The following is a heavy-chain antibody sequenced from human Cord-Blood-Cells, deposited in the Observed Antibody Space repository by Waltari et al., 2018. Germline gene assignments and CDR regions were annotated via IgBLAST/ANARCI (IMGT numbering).Heavy chain of an antibody. CDR1: GGSFSGSY. V-gene: IGHV4-34*01. CDR3: AREPAYKSARRNRYFDL. CDR2: INHSGST. D-gene: IGHD1-20*01. J-gene: IGHJ2*01. Sequence: QVQLPQWGAGLLKPSETLSLTCAVYGGSFSGSYWSWIRQPPGKGLEWIGEINHSGSTNYNPSLKSRVTISVDTSKNQFSLKLSSVTAADTAVYYCAREPAYKSARRNRYFDLWGRGTLVTVSS.